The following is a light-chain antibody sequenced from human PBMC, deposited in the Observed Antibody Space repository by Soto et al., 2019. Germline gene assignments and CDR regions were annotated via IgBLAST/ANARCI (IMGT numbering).Light chain of an antibody. CDR2: GAS. Sequence: EIVMAQSPATLSVSPGERATLSCRASQSISVNLAWYQQKPGQAPRLLISGASTRAPGIPARFSGSGSGTEFTLTISSLLSEDYAVYYCQHSNNWPLTFGGGTMVEIK. CDR3: QHSNNWPLT. CDR1: QSISVN. J-gene: IGKJ4*01. V-gene: IGKV3D-15*01.